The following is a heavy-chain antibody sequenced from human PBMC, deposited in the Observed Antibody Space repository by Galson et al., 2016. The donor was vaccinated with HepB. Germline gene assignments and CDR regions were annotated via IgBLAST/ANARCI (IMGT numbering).Heavy chain of an antibody. CDR2: IIPIFGTA. D-gene: IGHD6-13*01. CDR1: GGTFSSYA. Sequence: SVKVSCKASGGTFSSYAISWVRQAPGQGLEWMGGIIPIFGTANYAQKFQGRVTITADKSTSTAYMELSSLRSEDTAVYYCARAGSSSWLYYYYYMDVWGKGATVTGSS. CDR3: ARAGSSSWLYYYYYMDV. V-gene: IGHV1-69*06. J-gene: IGHJ6*03.